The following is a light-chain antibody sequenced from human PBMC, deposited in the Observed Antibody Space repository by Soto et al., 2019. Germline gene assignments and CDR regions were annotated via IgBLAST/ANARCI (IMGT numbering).Light chain of an antibody. J-gene: IGKJ2*01. CDR2: GAS. Sequence: DIQMTQSPSSLSASIGDTVTITCRASQSIGNNLSWYQQKPGKAPKLLIYGASSLQSGVPSRFSGSGSGTDFSLTISSLQPEDFASYCCQQTYTTPYTFGQGTKLEIK. CDR3: QQTYTTPYT. CDR1: QSIGNN. V-gene: IGKV1-39*01.